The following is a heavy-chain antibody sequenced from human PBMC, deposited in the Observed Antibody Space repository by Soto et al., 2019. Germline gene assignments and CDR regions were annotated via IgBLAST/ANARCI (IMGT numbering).Heavy chain of an antibody. CDR2: ISAYNGNT. J-gene: IGHJ4*02. Sequence: QVQLVQSGAEVKKPGASVKVSCKASGYTFTSYGINWVRQAPGQGLEWMGWISAYNGNTHYAQKLQGRVTMTRDTSTSTAYMELRSLGSDDTAVYYCARVQSGYDFAFWCQGTLVTVSS. CDR1: GYTFTSYG. V-gene: IGHV1-18*01. D-gene: IGHD5-12*01. CDR3: ARVQSGYDFAF.